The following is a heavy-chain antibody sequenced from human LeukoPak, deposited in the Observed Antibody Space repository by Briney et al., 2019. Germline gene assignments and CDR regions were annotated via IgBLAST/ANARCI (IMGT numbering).Heavy chain of an antibody. CDR1: GFTFSSCA. J-gene: IGHJ2*01. V-gene: IGHV3-21*01. CDR3: ARETYVLLWFGERTGKDWYFDL. Sequence: GGSLRLSCAASGFTFSSCAMYWVRQAPGKGLEWVSSISSSSSYIYYADSVKGRFTISRDNAKNSLYLQMNSLRAEDTAVYYCARETYVLLWFGERTGKDWYFDLWGRGTLVTVSS. D-gene: IGHD3-10*01. CDR2: ISSSSSYI.